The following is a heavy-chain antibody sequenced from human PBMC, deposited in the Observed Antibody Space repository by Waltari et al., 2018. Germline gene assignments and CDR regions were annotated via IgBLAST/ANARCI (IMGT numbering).Heavy chain of an antibody. CDR3: ARLAPKTYRSPVPGRDYYYGLDV. V-gene: IGHV3-74*01. D-gene: IGHD6-13*01. CDR2: INGDGSTS. CDR1: GFTYSNHW. Sequence: EEQLVESGGGLVQPGDSLRLSCAASGFTYSNHWMHWVRQAPGTGLVWVARINGDGSTSNYADSVKDRFTISRDNTKKTLYLQMKRLRVEDTAVYYCARLAPKTYRSPVPGRDYYYGLDVWGQGTTVTVSS. J-gene: IGHJ6*02.